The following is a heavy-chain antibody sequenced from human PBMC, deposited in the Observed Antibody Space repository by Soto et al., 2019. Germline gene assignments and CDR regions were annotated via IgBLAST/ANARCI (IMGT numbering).Heavy chain of an antibody. Sequence: EVKLVESGGGLVKPGGSLTLSCIGSGFTFSSYGINWVRQAPGKGLEWVSSSTPSFPYTSYAGSVKGRFTMSRDNARNALQLQMNSLRAEDTAVYYCVRRPENFWSGDSEAFDYWGQGRLVIVSS. CDR1: GFTFSSYG. V-gene: IGHV3-21*06. J-gene: IGHJ4*02. CDR2: STPSFPYT. CDR3: VRRPENFWSGDSEAFDY. D-gene: IGHD3-3*01.